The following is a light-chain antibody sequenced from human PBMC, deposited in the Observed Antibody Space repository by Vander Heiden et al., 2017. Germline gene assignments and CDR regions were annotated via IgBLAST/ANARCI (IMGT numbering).Light chain of an antibody. Sequence: DIVMTQSPLSLPVTPGEPASISCSSSHSLLHTNGYNYLDWYLQKPGQSPQLLIHLASNRASGVPDRVSGSGSGTDFTLKISRVEAEDVGVYYCMQALQTPYTFGQGTKLEI. J-gene: IGKJ2*01. V-gene: IGKV2-28*01. CDR2: LAS. CDR1: HSLLHTNGYNY. CDR3: MQALQTPYT.